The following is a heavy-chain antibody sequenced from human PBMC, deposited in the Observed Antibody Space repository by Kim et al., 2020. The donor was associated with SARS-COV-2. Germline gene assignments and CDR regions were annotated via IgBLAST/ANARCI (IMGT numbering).Heavy chain of an antibody. J-gene: IGHJ4*02. V-gene: IGHV3-21*01. CDR3: ARDVWGLSDSSGC. Sequence: GGSLRLSCAASGFTFSSYSMNWVRQAPGKGLEWVSSISSSSSYIYYADSVKGRFTISRDNAKNSLYLQMNSLRAEDTAVYYCARDVWGLSDSSGCWGQGTLVTVSS. D-gene: IGHD3-22*01. CDR2: ISSSSSYI. CDR1: GFTFSSYS.